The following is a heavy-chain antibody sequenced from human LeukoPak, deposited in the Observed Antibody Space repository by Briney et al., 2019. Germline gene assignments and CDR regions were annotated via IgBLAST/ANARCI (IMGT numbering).Heavy chain of an antibody. J-gene: IGHJ3*02. V-gene: IGHV3-23*01. CDR3: ARAQTDSGDAFDI. CDR1: GFTFSSYA. CDR2: ISGSRGST. Sequence: ESGGSLRLSCAASGFTFSSYAMSWVRQAPGKGLEWVSAISGSRGSTYYADSVKGRFTISRDNAKNTLYLQMNSLRAEDTAVYYCARAQTDSGDAFDIWGQGTIVTVSS. D-gene: IGHD4/OR15-4a*01.